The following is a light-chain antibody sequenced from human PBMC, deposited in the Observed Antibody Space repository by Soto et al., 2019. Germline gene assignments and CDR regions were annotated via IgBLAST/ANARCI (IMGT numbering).Light chain of an antibody. V-gene: IGKV3-20*01. CDR3: QQYGSSGT. J-gene: IGKJ1*01. CDR2: GAS. Sequence: EIVLTQSPGTLSFSPVERSTLSCSASQSISSSTYVAWYQQKPGQAPRLLIYGASNRATGIPDRFSGSGSGTDFTLTISRLEPEDFAVYYCQQYGSSGTFGQGTKVDIK. CDR1: QSISSSTY.